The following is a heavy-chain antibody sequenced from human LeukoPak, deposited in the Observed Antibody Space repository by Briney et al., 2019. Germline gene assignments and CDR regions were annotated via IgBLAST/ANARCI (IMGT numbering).Heavy chain of an antibody. D-gene: IGHD1-1*01. CDR3: ARYKLGWFDP. V-gene: IGHV4-61*02. Sequence: SETLSLTCTVWGDSNSGVPYFWSWVRQPAGKGLEWIGRISASGSTNFNPSLKSRVTMSVDPSENQFSLKLSSVTAADTAVYYCARYKLGWFDPWGQGTLVTVSS. J-gene: IGHJ5*02. CDR2: ISASGST. CDR1: GDSNSGVPYF.